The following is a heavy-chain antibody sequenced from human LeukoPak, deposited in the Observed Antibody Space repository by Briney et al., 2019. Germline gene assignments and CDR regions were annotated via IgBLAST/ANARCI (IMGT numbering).Heavy chain of an antibody. J-gene: IGHJ4*02. CDR3: ARDSHPAFGVVVPAAAIGVDY. V-gene: IGHV3-21*01. CDR2: ISSSSSYI. D-gene: IGHD2-2*01. CDR1: GFTFSSYS. Sequence: PGGSLRLSCAASGFTFSSYSMNWVRQAPGKGLEWVSSISSSSSYIYYADSVKGRFTISRDNAKNSLYLQMNSLRAEDTAVYYCARDSHPAFGVVVPAAAIGVDYWGQGTLVTVSS.